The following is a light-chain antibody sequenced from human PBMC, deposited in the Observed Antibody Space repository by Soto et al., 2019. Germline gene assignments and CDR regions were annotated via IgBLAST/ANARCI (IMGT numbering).Light chain of an antibody. CDR3: QQRSNWPPIT. J-gene: IGKJ5*01. Sequence: EIVLTQSPGTLSLSPGERATLSCRAIQSVSSDFLAWYQRKPGQAPRLLIYGASTRATGIPDRFSGSGSGTDFTLTISRLEPEDFAVYYCQQRSNWPPITFGQGTRLEIK. V-gene: IGKV3D-20*02. CDR2: GAS. CDR1: QSVSSDF.